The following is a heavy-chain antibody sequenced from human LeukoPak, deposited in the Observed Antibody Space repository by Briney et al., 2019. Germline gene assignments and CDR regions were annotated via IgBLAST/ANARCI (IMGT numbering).Heavy chain of an antibody. CDR1: GFTFSSYS. CDR3: ASSRMRDGYNSYYFDY. Sequence: GGSLRPSCAASGFTFSSYSMNWVRQAPGKGLEWASYIGSSSSAIYYADSVKGRFTISRDNAENSLYLQMNSLRAEDTAVYYCASSRMRDGYNSYYFDYWGQGTLVTVSS. J-gene: IGHJ4*02. CDR2: IGSSSSAI. D-gene: IGHD5-24*01. V-gene: IGHV3-48*01.